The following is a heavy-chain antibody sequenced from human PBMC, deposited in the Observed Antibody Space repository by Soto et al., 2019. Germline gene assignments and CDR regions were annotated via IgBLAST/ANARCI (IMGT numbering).Heavy chain of an antibody. D-gene: IGHD3-22*01. CDR1: GGSISSGGYS. CDR2: IYHSGST. V-gene: IGHV4-30-2*01. J-gene: IGHJ3*02. Sequence: QLQLQESGSGLVKPSQTLSLTCAVSGGSISSGGYSWSWIRQPPGKGLEWIGYIYHSGSTYYNPSLKSRVTISVDRSKSQFSLKLSSVTAADTAVYYCARRDSSGYNDAFDIWGQGTMVTVSS. CDR3: ARRDSSGYNDAFDI.